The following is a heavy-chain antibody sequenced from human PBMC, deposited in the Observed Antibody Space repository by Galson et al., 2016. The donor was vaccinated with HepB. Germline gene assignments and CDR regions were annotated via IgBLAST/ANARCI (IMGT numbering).Heavy chain of an antibody. CDR2: ISTYSGNT. D-gene: IGHD2/OR15-2a*01. CDR1: GYTFTTSG. CDR3: ARDVQYRFDS. V-gene: IGHV1-18*01. J-gene: IGHJ4*02. Sequence: SCKASGYTFTTSGTSWVRQAPGQGLEWMGWISTYSGNTKYAQKFQGGLTLTTDSSTTTAYMELRSLRFDDTALYYCARDVQYRFDSWGQGTLVTVSS.